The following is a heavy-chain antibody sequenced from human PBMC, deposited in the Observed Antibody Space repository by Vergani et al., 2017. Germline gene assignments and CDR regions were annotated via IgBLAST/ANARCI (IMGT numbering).Heavy chain of an antibody. CDR1: GGSVSSGSYY. D-gene: IGHD2-21*02. CDR2: IYYSGST. V-gene: IGHV4-61*10. CDR3: ARGRSCCGGDCYNPYYYYGMDV. J-gene: IGHJ6*02. Sequence: QVQLQESGPGLVKPSETLSLTCTVSGGSVSSGSYYWSWIRQPAGKGLEWIGYIYYSGSTNYNPSLKSRVTISVDTSKNQFSLKLSSVTAADTAVYYCARGRSCCGGDCYNPYYYYGMDVWGQGTTVTVSS.